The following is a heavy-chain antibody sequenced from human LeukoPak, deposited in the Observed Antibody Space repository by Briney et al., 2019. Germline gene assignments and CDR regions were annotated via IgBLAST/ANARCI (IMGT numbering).Heavy chain of an antibody. Sequence: PSETLSLTCTVSGGSISTGGYYWSWICQHPGKGLEWIGYIYYSGSTSYNPSLKSRITMSVDTSKNQFSLKLTSVTAADTAVYYCARDVGGIYCSGGSCYSDGVDVWGQGTTVTVSS. D-gene: IGHD2-15*01. CDR2: IYYSGST. CDR1: GGSISTGGYY. J-gene: IGHJ6*02. CDR3: ARDVGGIYCSGGSCYSDGVDV. V-gene: IGHV4-31*03.